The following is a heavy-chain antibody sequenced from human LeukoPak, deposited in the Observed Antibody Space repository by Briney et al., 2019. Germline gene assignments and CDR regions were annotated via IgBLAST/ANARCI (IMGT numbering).Heavy chain of an antibody. CDR1: GGSISSYY. CDR3: ASQENWNGAYFDY. V-gene: IGHV4-4*07. Sequence: SETLSLTCTVSGGSISSYYWSWIRQPAGKGLEWIGRIYPSGVTNYKPSLQSRVTMSVDMSKNQFSLKLSSVTAADTAVYYCASQENWNGAYFDYWGQGTLVTVSS. D-gene: IGHD1-1*01. J-gene: IGHJ4*02. CDR2: IYPSGVT.